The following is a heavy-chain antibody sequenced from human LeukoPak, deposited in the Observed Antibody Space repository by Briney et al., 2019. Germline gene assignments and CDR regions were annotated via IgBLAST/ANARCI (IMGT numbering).Heavy chain of an antibody. D-gene: IGHD2-15*01. Sequence: SETLSLTCTVSGGSFSSSSYYWGWIRQPPGKGLEWIGSIYYSGSTYYNPSLKSRITISVDTSKNQFSLKLSSVTAADTAVYYCAGETTPFDYWGQGTLVTVSS. CDR2: IYYSGST. CDR3: AGETTPFDY. J-gene: IGHJ4*02. V-gene: IGHV4-39*07. CDR1: GGSFSSSSYY.